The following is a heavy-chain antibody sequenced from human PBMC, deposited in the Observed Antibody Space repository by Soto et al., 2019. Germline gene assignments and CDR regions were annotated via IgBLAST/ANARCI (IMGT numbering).Heavy chain of an antibody. V-gene: IGHV3-74*01. J-gene: IGHJ6*03. Sequence: EVQLVESGGGLVQPGGSLRLSCVASGFTFSNYWMYWVRQAPGEGLVWVSRINSDGSVSSYADSVKGRLTISRDNVKNTLYLQMDSLRAEDTAVYYCARGDCVGGTCYSLAGSVYYYMDVWGKGTTVTVFS. CDR1: GFTFSNYW. CDR3: ARGDCVGGTCYSLAGSVYYYMDV. D-gene: IGHD2-15*01. CDR2: INSDGSVS.